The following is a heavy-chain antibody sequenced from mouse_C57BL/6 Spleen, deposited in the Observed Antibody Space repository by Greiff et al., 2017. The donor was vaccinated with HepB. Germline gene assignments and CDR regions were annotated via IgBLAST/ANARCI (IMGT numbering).Heavy chain of an antibody. D-gene: IGHD2-5*01. CDR1: GYAFSSSW. CDR2: IYPGDGDT. Sequence: QVQLQQSGPELVKPGASVKISCKASGYAFSSSWMNWVKQRPGKGLEWIGRIYPGDGDTNYNGKFKGKATLTADKSSSTAYMQLSSLTSEDSAVYFCARGDSNPFDYWGQGTTLTVSS. CDR3: ARGDSNPFDY. J-gene: IGHJ2*01. V-gene: IGHV1-82*01.